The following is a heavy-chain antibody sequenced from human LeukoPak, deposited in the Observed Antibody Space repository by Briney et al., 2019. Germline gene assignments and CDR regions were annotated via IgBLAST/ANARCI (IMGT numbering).Heavy chain of an antibody. V-gene: IGHV3-23*01. Sequence: GGSLRLSCAASGFTFSSYAMSWVRQAPGKGLEWVSAISSSGGSTYYADSVKGRFTISRHNSKNTLYLQMNSLRAEDTAVYYCAKDLSGRYFDYWGQGTLVTVSS. J-gene: IGHJ4*02. CDR1: GFTFSSYA. CDR2: ISSSGGST. D-gene: IGHD7-27*01. CDR3: AKDLSGRYFDY.